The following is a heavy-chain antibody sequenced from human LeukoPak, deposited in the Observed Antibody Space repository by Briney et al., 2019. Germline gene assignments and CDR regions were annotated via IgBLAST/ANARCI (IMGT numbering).Heavy chain of an antibody. Sequence: GGSLRLSCAASGFTFSSYWMHWVRQAPGKGLVWVSRINSDGSSTSYADSVKGRFTISRDNAKNSLYLQMNSLRAEDTAVYYCARDPYSGGYGDYYYYYMDLWGQGTTVTISS. D-gene: IGHD1-26*01. CDR3: ARDPYSGGYGDYYYYYMDL. V-gene: IGHV3-74*01. CDR2: INSDGSST. J-gene: IGHJ6*03. CDR1: GFTFSSYW.